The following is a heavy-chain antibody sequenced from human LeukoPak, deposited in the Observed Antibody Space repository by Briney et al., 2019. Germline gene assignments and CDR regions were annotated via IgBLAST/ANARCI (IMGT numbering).Heavy chain of an antibody. V-gene: IGHV4-38-2*01. CDR3: ARHPRGGSSGWFDY. J-gene: IGHJ4*02. CDR1: GYSISSAYY. CDR2: IYHSGTT. Sequence: PSETLSLTCAVSGYSISSAYYWGWIRQPPGKGLEWIGSIYHSGTTYYNLSLKSRVTISVDTSKNQFSLKLSSVTAADTAVYYCARHPRGGSSGWFDYWGQGTLVTVSS. D-gene: IGHD6-19*01.